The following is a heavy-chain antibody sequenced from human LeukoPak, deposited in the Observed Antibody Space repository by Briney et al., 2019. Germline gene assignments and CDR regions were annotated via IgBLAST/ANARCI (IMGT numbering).Heavy chain of an antibody. CDR1: GFTFSRFW. Sequence: GGSLRLSCAASGFTFSRFWMHWVRQAPGKGLVWVSRIYSEGSSTSYADSVKGRFTISRDNTKNTLYLQMNSLRADDTAVYYCARESVAVDSWGQGTLVTVSS. CDR2: IYSEGSST. D-gene: IGHD6-19*01. V-gene: IGHV3-74*01. CDR3: ARESVAVDS. J-gene: IGHJ4*02.